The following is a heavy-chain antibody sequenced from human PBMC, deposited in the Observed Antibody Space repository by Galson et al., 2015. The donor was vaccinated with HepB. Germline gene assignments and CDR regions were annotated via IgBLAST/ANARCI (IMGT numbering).Heavy chain of an antibody. J-gene: IGHJ4*02. CDR3: AREGLYGDYDYGAGFDY. V-gene: IGHV3-33*01. D-gene: IGHD4-17*01. CDR2: IWYDGSNK. Sequence: SLRLSCAASGFTFSSYGMHWVRQAPGKGLEWVAVIWYDGSNKYYADSVKGRFTISRDNSKNTLYLQMNSLRTEDTAVYYCAREGLYGDYDYGAGFDYWGQGTLVTVSS. CDR1: GFTFSSYG.